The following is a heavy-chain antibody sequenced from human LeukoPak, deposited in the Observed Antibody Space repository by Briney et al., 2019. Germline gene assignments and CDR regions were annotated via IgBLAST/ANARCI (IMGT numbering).Heavy chain of an antibody. CDR2: INPSGGST. CDR1: GYTFTSYY. CDR3: ARVTVAGISTSYYYYYMDV. V-gene: IGHV1-46*01. Sequence: ASVKVSCKASGYTFTSYYMHWMRQAPGQGLEWMGIINPSGGSTSYAQKFQGRVTMTRDTSTGTVYMELSSLRSKDTAVYYCARVTVAGISTSYYYYYMDVWGKGTTVTVSS. D-gene: IGHD6-19*01. J-gene: IGHJ6*03.